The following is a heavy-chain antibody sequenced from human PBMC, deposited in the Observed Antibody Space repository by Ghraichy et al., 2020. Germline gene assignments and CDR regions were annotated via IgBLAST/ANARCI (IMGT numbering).Heavy chain of an antibody. CDR3: ARVPDSRHYYYMDV. Sequence: SQTLSLTCTVSGGSISSGGSYWSWIRQHPGKGLEWIGYIYYSGSTYYNPSLKSRVTISVDTSKNQFSLKLSSVTAADTAVYYCARVPDSRHYYYMDVWGKGTTVTVSS. CDR1: GGSISSGGSY. J-gene: IGHJ6*03. D-gene: IGHD3-22*01. V-gene: IGHV4-31*02. CDR2: IYYSGST.